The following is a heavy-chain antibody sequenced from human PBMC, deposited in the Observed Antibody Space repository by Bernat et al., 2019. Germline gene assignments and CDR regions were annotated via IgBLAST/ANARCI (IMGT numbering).Heavy chain of an antibody. V-gene: IGHV1-3*01. CDR1: GYTFTSYV. CDR2: INAGNGNT. J-gene: IGHJ4*02. Sequence: QVQLGQYGAAVKKPGASVKFSCRASGYTFTSYVIHWVRQAPGQSLEWMGWINAGNGNTKYSQKFQGRVSISRDTSASTAYIDLSSLRSEDTAVYYCARERAYGEEAIDYWGQGTL. CDR3: ARERAYGEEAIDY. D-gene: IGHD4-17*01.